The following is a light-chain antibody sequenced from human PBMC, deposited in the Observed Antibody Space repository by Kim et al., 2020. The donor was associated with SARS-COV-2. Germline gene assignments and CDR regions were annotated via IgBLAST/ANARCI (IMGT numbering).Light chain of an antibody. CDR2: GAS. J-gene: IGKJ4*01. CDR3: QQYGSSLI. V-gene: IGKV3-20*01. Sequence: LSPGERATRSGRASQTLDSTSLAWYQQRHGQAPRLLIYGASYRATGITDRFSGSGSGTDFALTISSLEPEDSGVYYCQQYGSSLIFGGGTKVDIK. CDR1: QTLDSTS.